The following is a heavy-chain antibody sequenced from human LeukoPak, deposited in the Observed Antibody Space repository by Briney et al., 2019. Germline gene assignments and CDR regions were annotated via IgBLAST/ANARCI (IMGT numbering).Heavy chain of an antibody. V-gene: IGHV3-30*02. CDR1: GFTFSSYG. CDR3: SSVVVVPAATLGDAFDI. Sequence: PGGSLRLSCAASGFTFSSYGMHWVRQAPGKGLEWVAFIRYDGSNKYYADSVKGRFTTSRDNSKNTLYLQMNTLRAEDTAVYYCSSVVVVPAATLGDAFDIWGQGTMVTVSS. D-gene: IGHD2-2*01. J-gene: IGHJ3*02. CDR2: IRYDGSNK.